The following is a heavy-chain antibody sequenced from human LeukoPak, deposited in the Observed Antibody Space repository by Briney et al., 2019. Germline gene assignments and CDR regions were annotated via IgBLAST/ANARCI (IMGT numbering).Heavy chain of an antibody. CDR2: INPSGGST. Sequence: GASVKVSCKASGYTFTSYYMHWVRQAPGQGLEWMGIINPSGGSTSYAQKFQGRVTMTRDMSTSTVYMELSSLRSDDTAVYYCARDRGSGSPDYWGQGTLVTVSS. CDR1: GYTFTSYY. J-gene: IGHJ4*02. CDR3: ARDRGSGSPDY. V-gene: IGHV1-46*01. D-gene: IGHD6-19*01.